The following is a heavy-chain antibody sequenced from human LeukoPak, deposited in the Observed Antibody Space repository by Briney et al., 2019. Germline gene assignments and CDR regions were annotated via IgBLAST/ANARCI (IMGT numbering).Heavy chain of an antibody. CDR1: GFTFSSYA. CDR3: VKDRGGSPFYGMDV. D-gene: IGHD1-26*01. V-gene: IGHV3-23*01. Sequence: GGSLRLTCAGSGFTFSSYAMSWVRQAPGKGLEWVSTISGSGGAGTYYADSVKGRFTVSRDNSRNTLYLPMNSLRAEDTAVYYCVKDRGGSPFYGMDVWGQGTTVTVSS. CDR2: ISGSGGAGT. J-gene: IGHJ6*02.